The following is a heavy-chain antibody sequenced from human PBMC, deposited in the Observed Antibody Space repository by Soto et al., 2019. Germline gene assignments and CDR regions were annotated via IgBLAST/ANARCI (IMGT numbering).Heavy chain of an antibody. Sequence: QEQLVESGGGVVQPGRSLRLSCAASGLTFSRYGMHWVRQAPGKGLEWAAHISYDGSNKHYAESVKGRFTISRDSSKNTLYLQMNSLRAEDTAVYYCVKDTHYYDSSGYYVFDYWGQGTLVAVSS. CDR2: ISYDGSNK. CDR1: GLTFSRYG. D-gene: IGHD3-22*01. J-gene: IGHJ4*02. CDR3: VKDTHYYDSSGYYVFDY. V-gene: IGHV3-30*18.